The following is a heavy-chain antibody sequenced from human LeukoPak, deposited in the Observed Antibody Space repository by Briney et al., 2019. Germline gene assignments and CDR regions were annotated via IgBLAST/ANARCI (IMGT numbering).Heavy chain of an antibody. CDR3: ARVRGDYDSSGYYYAEYFQH. D-gene: IGHD3-22*01. CDR1: GFTFSDYY. V-gene: IGHV4-59*01. CDR2: IYYSGST. Sequence: KPGGSLRLSCAASGFTFSDYYMSWIRQPPGKGLEWIGYIYYSGSTNYNPSLKSRVTISVDTSKNQFSLKLSSVTAADTAVYYCARVRGDYDSSGYYYAEYFQHWGQGTLVTVSS. J-gene: IGHJ1*01.